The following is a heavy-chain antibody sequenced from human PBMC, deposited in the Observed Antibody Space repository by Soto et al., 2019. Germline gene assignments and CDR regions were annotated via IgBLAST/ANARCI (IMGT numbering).Heavy chain of an antibody. Sequence: ASVKVSCKASGGTFSSYTISWVRQAPGQGLEWMGRIIPIRGIANNAQKFQGRGTITADKSTSTAYMELSSLRSEDTAVYYCAAEDTDIAVAGPLHFDYWGQGTLVTVSS. CDR1: GGTFSSYT. CDR2: IIPIRGIA. V-gene: IGHV1-69*02. D-gene: IGHD6-19*01. CDR3: AAEDTDIAVAGPLHFDY. J-gene: IGHJ4*02.